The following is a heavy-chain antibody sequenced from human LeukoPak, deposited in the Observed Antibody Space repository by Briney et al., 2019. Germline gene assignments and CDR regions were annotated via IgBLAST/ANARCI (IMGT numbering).Heavy chain of an antibody. D-gene: IGHD3-16*02. Sequence: GGSLRLSCAASGFTFSNAWMSWVRQAPGKGVEWVGRIKSKTDGGTTDYAAPVKGRFTISRDDSKNTLYLQMNSLKTEDTAVYYCTTAYYDYVWGSYRKRFDYWGQGTLVTVSS. CDR1: GFTFSNAW. CDR3: TTAYYDYVWGSYRKRFDY. V-gene: IGHV3-15*01. J-gene: IGHJ4*02. CDR2: IKSKTDGGTT.